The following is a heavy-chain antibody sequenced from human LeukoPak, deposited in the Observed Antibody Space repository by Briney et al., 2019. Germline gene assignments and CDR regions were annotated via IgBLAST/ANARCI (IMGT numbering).Heavy chain of an antibody. CDR2: ISYDGGNA. CDR1: GFTFSSYA. D-gene: IGHD3-10*01. Sequence: GGSLRLFCAASGFTFSSYAMHWVRQVPGKGLEWVAVISYDGGNAYYADSVKGRFTISRDNSKNTLYLQLNSLRAEDTAVYYCARDSTYYYASGSSGPHYFDYWGQGTLVTVSS. CDR3: ARDSTYYYASGSSGPHYFDY. J-gene: IGHJ4*02. V-gene: IGHV3-30*01.